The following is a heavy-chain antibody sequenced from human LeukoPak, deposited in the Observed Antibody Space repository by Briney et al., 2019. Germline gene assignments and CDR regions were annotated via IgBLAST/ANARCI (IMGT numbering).Heavy chain of an antibody. CDR3: ARAPGLAAAGNELNY. Sequence: PGGSLRLSCAASGFTLSSYWMHWVRQVPGKGLEWVSVIYSGGSTYYADSVKGRFTISRDNSKNTLYLQMNSLRAEDTAVYYCARAPGLAAAGNELNYWGQGTLVTVSS. D-gene: IGHD6-13*01. CDR1: GFTLSSYW. V-gene: IGHV3-53*01. J-gene: IGHJ4*02. CDR2: IYSGGST.